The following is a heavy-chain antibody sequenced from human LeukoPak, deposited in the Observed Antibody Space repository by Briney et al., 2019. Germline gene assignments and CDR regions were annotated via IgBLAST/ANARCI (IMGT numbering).Heavy chain of an antibody. CDR2: IYYSGST. Sequence: SETLSLTCTVSGHSISSPYYWAWIRQPPGKGLEWIGSIYYSGSTYYNPSLKSRVTISVDTSKNQFSLKLSSVTAADTAVYYCARGLGSGSYYSVGTSYYYYYYMDVWGKGTTVTVSS. V-gene: IGHV4-38-2*02. CDR3: ARGLGSGSYYSVGTSYYYYYYMDV. CDR1: GHSISSPYY. D-gene: IGHD3-10*01. J-gene: IGHJ6*03.